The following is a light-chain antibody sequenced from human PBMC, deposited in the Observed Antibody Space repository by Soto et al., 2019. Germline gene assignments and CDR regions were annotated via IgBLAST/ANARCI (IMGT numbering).Light chain of an antibody. CDR3: LQYNTGPR. V-gene: IGKV3-15*01. J-gene: IGKJ1*01. CDR2: GAS. CDR1: QTINNN. Sequence: ETGLTQSPVTLSVSPGEGATLACRASQTINNNLPWYQQKSGQAPRLQIYGASRRATGVPARFSGSGSGTEFPLSISRLKSEDFAVYDCLQYNTGPRFGQGTKVDVK.